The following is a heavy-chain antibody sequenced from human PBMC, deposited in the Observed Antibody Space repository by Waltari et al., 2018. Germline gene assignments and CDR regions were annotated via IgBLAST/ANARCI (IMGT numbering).Heavy chain of an antibody. J-gene: IGHJ5*02. CDR2: IHQSGST. CDR3: ARGVYYDSSGYYYALNWFDP. CDR1: GGSFSGYY. Sequence: QVQLQQWGAGLLKPSETLSLTCAVYGGSFSGYYWSWIRQPPGKGLEWIGEIHQSGSTNSNRSLKRRVTISVDTSKNQFSLKLSSVTAADTAVYYCARGVYYDSSGYYYALNWFDPWGQGTLVTVSS. V-gene: IGHV4-34*01. D-gene: IGHD3-22*01.